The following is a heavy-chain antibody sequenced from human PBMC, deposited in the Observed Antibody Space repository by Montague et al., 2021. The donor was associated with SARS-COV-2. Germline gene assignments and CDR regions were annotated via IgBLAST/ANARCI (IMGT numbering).Heavy chain of an antibody. CDR3: VRGWGSWFH. D-gene: IGHD3-10*01. CDR1: TTSFSGYY. CDR2: IDHSGKT. Sequence: SETLSLTCAVHTTSFSGYYRGWIRLSPGKGLEWIGEIDHSGKTNYNPILMSRVTISADTSKSQFSLKLNSVTAADTAGYYCVRGWGSWFHGGQGTLVTVSS. V-gene: IGHV4-34*01. J-gene: IGHJ4*02.